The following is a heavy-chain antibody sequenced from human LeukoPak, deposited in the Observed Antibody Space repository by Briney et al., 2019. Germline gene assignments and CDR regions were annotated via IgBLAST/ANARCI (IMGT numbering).Heavy chain of an antibody. CDR1: GYSISSGYY. CDR2: IYHSGST. V-gene: IGHV4-38-2*02. Sequence: SETLSLTCTVPGYSISSGYYWGWIRQPPGKGLEWIGSIYHSGSTYYNPSLKSRVTISVDTSKNQFSLKLSSVTAADTAVYYCARGSEYSSSWYHYYFDYWGQGTLVTVSS. J-gene: IGHJ4*02. CDR3: ARGSEYSSSWYHYYFDY. D-gene: IGHD6-13*01.